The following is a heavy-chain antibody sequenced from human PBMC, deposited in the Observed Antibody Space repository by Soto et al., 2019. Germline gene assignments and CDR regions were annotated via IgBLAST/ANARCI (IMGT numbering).Heavy chain of an antibody. D-gene: IGHD2-2*01. Sequence: QVQLVQSGAEVKKPGASVKVSCKASGYTFTSYGISWVRQAPGQGLEWMGWISAYNGNTNYAQKLQGRVTMTTDTSTSTAYRELRSLRSDDTAVYYCARDGEEDIVLVAAANYYYYGMDVWGQGSNVTVSS. CDR3: ARDGEEDIVLVAAANYYYYGMDV. CDR1: GYTFTSYG. V-gene: IGHV1-18*01. J-gene: IGHJ6*02. CDR2: ISAYNGNT.